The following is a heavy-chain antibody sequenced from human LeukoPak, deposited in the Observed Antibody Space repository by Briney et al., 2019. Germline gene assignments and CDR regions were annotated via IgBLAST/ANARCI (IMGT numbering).Heavy chain of an antibody. D-gene: IGHD2-21*01. Sequence: PGGSLRLSCAASGFTFSSYEMNWVRQAPGKGLEWVSYISSSGSTIYYADSVKGRFTISRGNAKNSLYLQMNSLRAEDTAVYYCGRLWYYYYGMDVWGKGTTVTVSS. CDR3: GRLWYYYYGMDV. CDR1: GFTFSSYE. CDR2: ISSSGSTI. V-gene: IGHV3-48*03. J-gene: IGHJ6*04.